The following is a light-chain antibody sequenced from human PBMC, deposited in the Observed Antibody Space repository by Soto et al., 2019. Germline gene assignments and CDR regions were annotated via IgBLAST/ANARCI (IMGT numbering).Light chain of an antibody. Sequence: QSVLTQPPSASGSPGQSVTISCTGTSSDVGAYNYVSWYQQYPGKAPKLMIYEVTKRPSGVPDRFSGSKSGNTASLTVSGLQAEDEADYYCTSYVGNDIWVFGGGTKLTVL. J-gene: IGLJ3*02. CDR2: EVT. V-gene: IGLV2-8*01. CDR1: SSDVGAYNY. CDR3: TSYVGNDIWV.